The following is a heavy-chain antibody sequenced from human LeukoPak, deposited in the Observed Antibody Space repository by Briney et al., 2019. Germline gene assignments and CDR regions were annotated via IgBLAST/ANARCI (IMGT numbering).Heavy chain of an antibody. V-gene: IGHV3-30*18. D-gene: IGHD3-16*01. CDR1: GFTFSSYG. Sequence: GRSLRLSCAASGFTFSSYGMHWVRQAPGKGLEWVAVISYDGSNKYYADSVKGRFTISRDNSKNTLYLQMNSLRAEDTAVYYXAKXLIDWDQGTLVTVSS. J-gene: IGHJ4*02. CDR2: ISYDGSNK. CDR3: AKXLID.